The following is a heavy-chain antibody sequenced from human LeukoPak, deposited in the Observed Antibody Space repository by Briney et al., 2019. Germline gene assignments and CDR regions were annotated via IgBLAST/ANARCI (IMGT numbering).Heavy chain of an antibody. CDR1: GDSISGYY. J-gene: IGHJ4*02. CDR2: VYTSGTT. Sequence: SETLSLTCSVSGDSISGYYWSWIRQPAGKGLEWIGHVYTSGTTSYNPSLKSRVTMSVDTSKNQFSLKLSSVTAADTAVYYCARDWKYYYDSSGPFDFWGQGTLVTVSS. D-gene: IGHD3-22*01. V-gene: IGHV4-4*07. CDR3: ARDWKYYYDSSGPFDF.